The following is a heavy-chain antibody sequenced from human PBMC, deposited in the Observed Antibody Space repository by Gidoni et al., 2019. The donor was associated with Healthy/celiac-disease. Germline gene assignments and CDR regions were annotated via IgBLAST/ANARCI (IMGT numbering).Heavy chain of an antibody. CDR3: ARALSIAVRYYYYYGMDV. V-gene: IGHV1-8*01. CDR2: MNPNSGNT. J-gene: IGHJ6*02. Sequence: QVQLVQSGAEVKKPGASVKVSCKASGYTFTSYDINWVRQATGQGLEWMGWMNPNSGNTGYAQKFQGRVTMTRNTSISTAYMELSSLRSEDTAVYYCARALSIAVRYYYYYGMDVWGQGTTVTVSS. D-gene: IGHD6-19*01. CDR1: GYTFTSYD.